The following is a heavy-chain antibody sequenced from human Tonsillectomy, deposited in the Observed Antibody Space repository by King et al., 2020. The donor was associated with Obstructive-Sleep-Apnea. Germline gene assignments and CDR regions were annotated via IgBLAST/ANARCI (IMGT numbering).Heavy chain of an antibody. CDR2: ISYDGSNK. Sequence: VQLVESGGGVVQPGRSLRLSCAASGFTFSLYAMHWVRQAPGKGLEWVAIISYDGSNKYYADSVKGRFTISRDNSKNTLYVQMNSLRSEDTVVYYCVREAEGGGDYGMDLWGQGTTVTVSS. D-gene: IGHD3-16*01. V-gene: IGHV3-30*04. CDR1: GFTFSLYA. CDR3: VREAEGGGDYGMDL. J-gene: IGHJ6*02.